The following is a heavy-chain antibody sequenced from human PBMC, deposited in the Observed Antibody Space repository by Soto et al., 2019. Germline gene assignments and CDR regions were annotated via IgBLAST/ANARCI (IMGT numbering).Heavy chain of an antibody. D-gene: IGHD2-21*02. V-gene: IGHV3-23*01. CDR2: IGASGDIT. J-gene: IGHJ4*02. CDR3: AKDDFTDRGDDYFDY. CDR1: VFSFTNFA. Sequence: PGGSLRLSCAASVFSFTNFAMSWVRQAPGKGLEWVAGIGASGDITWYADSVKGRLSIPRDNSKNTLYLQLNSLRFEDTAVYYCAKDDFTDRGDDYFDYWGPGTLVTVSS.